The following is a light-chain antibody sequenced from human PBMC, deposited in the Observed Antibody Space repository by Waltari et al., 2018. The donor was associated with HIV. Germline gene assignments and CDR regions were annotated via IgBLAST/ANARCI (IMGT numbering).Light chain of an antibody. CDR2: EVG. CDR3: ISYTTTNYYV. Sequence: QSALTQPASVSGSPGQSLTISCTDSSSDMSTYNRVSWYQQFPGKAPKLISYEVGNRPSGVSNRFSGSKSGNTASLTISGLQAEDEADYYCISYTTTNYYVFGPGTWVTVL. CDR1: SSDMSTYNR. J-gene: IGLJ1*01. V-gene: IGLV2-14*01.